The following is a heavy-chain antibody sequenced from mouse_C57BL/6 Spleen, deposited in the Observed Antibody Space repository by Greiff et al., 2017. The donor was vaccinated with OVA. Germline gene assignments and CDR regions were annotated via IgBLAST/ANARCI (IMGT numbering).Heavy chain of an antibody. J-gene: IGHJ1*03. V-gene: IGHV1-42*01. CDR2: INPSTGGT. CDR3: ARQTVVDWYFDV. CDR1: GYSFTGYY. Sequence: VQLQQSGSELVKPGASVKISCKASGYSFTGYYMNWVKQSPEKSLEWIGEINPSTGGTTYNQKFKAKATLTVDKSSSTAYMQLKSLTSEDSAVYYCARQTVVDWYFDVWGTGTTVTVSS. D-gene: IGHD1-1*01.